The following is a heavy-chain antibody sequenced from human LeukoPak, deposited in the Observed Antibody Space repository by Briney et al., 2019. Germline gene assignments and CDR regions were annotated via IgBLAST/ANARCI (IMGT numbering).Heavy chain of an antibody. D-gene: IGHD6-13*01. J-gene: IGHJ5*01. CDR2: FDPEDGET. CDR1: GYTLTELS. CDR3: ARDKGSSWYYGDS. V-gene: IGHV1-24*01. Sequence: GASVKVSCKVSGYTLTELSMHWVRQAPGKGLEWMGGFDPEDGETIYAQKFQGRVTMTTDTSTSTANMELRSLRSDDTAVYYCARDKGSSWYYGDSWGQGTLVTVSS.